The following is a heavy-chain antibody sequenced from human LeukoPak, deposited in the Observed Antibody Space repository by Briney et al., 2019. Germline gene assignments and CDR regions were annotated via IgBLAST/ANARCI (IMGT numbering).Heavy chain of an antibody. V-gene: IGHV3-64D*06. J-gene: IGHJ4*02. CDR2: ISSNGSNT. CDR1: GFTLSSYA. D-gene: IGHD6-13*01. Sequence: GGSLRLSCSASGFTLSSYAIHWVRQAPGKGLEYVSAISSNGSNTYYADSVKGRFTNTRDNSKNTHNSKNMVYLQMSSLRAEDTAVYYCVKDKISSWYTFDYWGQGTLVTVSS. CDR3: VKDKISSWYTFDY.